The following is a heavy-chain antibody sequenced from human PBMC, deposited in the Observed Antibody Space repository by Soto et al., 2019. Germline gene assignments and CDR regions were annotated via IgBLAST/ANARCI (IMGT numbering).Heavy chain of an antibody. CDR3: VRKGPRGSMKDYGDYVFDY. V-gene: IGHV4-59*08. J-gene: IGHJ4*02. Sequence: PSETLSLTCTVSGGSIRGYYWAWIRQPPGKGLEWIGYINFSGSPNYNPSLKSRVAISVDTSQNQFSLRLTSVTAADTAVYYCVRKGPRGSMKDYGDYVFDYWGQGTLVTVSS. CDR1: GGSIRGYY. D-gene: IGHD4-17*01. CDR2: INFSGSP.